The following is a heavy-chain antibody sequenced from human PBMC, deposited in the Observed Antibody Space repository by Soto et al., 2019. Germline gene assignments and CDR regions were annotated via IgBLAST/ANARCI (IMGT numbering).Heavy chain of an antibody. CDR3: AREVSGYCSGGSCYYYGMDV. J-gene: IGHJ6*02. V-gene: IGHV1-8*01. CDR1: GYTFTSYD. CDR2: MNPNSGNT. Sequence: QVQLVQSGAEVKKPGASVKVSCKASGYTFTSYDINWVRQATGQGLEWMGWMNPNSGNTGYAQKVQGRVTMTRNTSIGTAYMELSSLRSEDTAVYYCAREVSGYCSGGSCYYYGMDVWGQGTTVTVSS. D-gene: IGHD2-15*01.